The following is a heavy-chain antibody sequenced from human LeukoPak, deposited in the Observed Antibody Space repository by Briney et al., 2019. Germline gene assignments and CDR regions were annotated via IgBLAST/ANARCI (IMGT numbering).Heavy chain of an antibody. CDR2: IIPIFCTA. Sequence: GSSVKVSCKASGGTFSSYAISWVRQAPGQGLEWMGGIIPIFCTANYAQKFQGRVTITTDESTSTAYMELSSLRSEDTAVYYCARVSGTGSAYYDFWSGYSTNWFDPWGQGTLVTVSS. CDR1: GGTFSSYA. J-gene: IGHJ5*02. V-gene: IGHV1-69*05. D-gene: IGHD3-3*01. CDR3: ARVSGTGSAYYDFWSGYSTNWFDP.